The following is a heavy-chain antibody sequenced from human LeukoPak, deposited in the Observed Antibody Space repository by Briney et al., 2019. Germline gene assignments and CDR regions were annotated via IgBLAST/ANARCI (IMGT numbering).Heavy chain of an antibody. CDR3: ARNSCPSGSCYDNRGYFDY. J-gene: IGHJ4*02. Sequence: PSETLSLTCTVSDDSITIYYWSWIRQPAGKGLEWIGRIYTSGSTNYNPSLKSRITISVDTSKNQFSLKLSSVTAADTAVYYCARNSCPSGSCYDNRGYFDYWGQGTLVTVSS. CDR2: IYTSGST. V-gene: IGHV4-4*07. CDR1: DDSITIYY. D-gene: IGHD2-15*01.